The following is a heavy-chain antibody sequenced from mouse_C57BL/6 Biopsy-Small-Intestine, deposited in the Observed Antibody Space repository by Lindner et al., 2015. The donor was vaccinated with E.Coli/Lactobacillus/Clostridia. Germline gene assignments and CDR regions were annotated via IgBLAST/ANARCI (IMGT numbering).Heavy chain of an antibody. CDR3: ARWLDLHDSSGFYYPIDY. CDR1: GYTFNIHG. Sequence: SVKVSCKASGYTFNIHGISWVRQAPGQGLEWMGWISAWNGVTKFAPKFQDRVTMSKDTSTTTVYMELRSLSSDDTAVYYCARWLDLHDSSGFYYPIDYWGQGTLVTVSA. D-gene: IGHD1-1*01. CDR2: ISAWNGVT. V-gene: IGHV1-7*01. J-gene: IGHJ4*01.